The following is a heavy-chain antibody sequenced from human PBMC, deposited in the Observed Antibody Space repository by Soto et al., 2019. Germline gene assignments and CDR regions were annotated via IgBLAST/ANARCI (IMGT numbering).Heavy chain of an antibody. CDR1: GGSISSGGYY. J-gene: IGHJ4*02. CDR3: ERGRSSTSPYPIGY. Sequence: QVQLQESGPGLVKPSQTLSLTCTVSGGSISSGGYYWSWIRQHPGKGLEWIGYIYYSGSTYYNPSLKSRVTISVDTSKNHFSLKLSSVTAADTAVYYCERGRSSTSPYPIGYWGQGTLVTVSS. D-gene: IGHD2-2*01. V-gene: IGHV4-31*03. CDR2: IYYSGST.